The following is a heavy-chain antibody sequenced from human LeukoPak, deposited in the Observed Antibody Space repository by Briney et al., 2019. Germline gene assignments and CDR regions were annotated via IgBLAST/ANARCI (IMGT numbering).Heavy chain of an antibody. V-gene: IGHV4-4*07. CDR2: IYTSGST. D-gene: IGHD6-19*01. Sequence: KTSGTLSLTCTVSGGSISSYYWSWIRQPAGKGLEWIGRIYTSGSTNYNPSLKSRVTMSVDTSKNQFSLKLSSVTAADTAVYYCAKWVSSGWGNWFDPWGQGTLVTVSS. CDR1: GGSISSYY. CDR3: AKWVSSGWGNWFDP. J-gene: IGHJ5*02.